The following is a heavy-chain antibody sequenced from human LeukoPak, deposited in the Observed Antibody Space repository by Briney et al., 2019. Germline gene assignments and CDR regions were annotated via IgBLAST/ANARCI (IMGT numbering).Heavy chain of an antibody. D-gene: IGHD2-15*01. Sequence: GGSLRLSCTGSGFNIGDYAMTWVRQAPGKGLEWVSVIYSGGSTYYADSVKGRFTISRDNSKNTLYLQMNSLRAEDTAVYYCARDKRYCSGGSCYSIGASDYWGQGTLVTVSS. J-gene: IGHJ4*02. V-gene: IGHV3-53*01. CDR2: IYSGGST. CDR3: ARDKRYCSGGSCYSIGASDY. CDR1: GFNIGDYA.